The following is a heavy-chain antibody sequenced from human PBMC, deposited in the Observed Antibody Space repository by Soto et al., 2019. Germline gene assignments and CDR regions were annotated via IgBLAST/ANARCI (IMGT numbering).Heavy chain of an antibody. J-gene: IGHJ4*02. V-gene: IGHV3-30*04. Sequence: QVHLVESGGGVVQPGRSLRLSCAASGFTFRRHAVHWVRQAPGKGLECVAVISSDGSAKYYLDSVKGRFTSSRDNSKNTVFLQLNSLSYEDTAVYYCARSRSGAVADSFDSWGQGTLVTVST. CDR3: ARSRSGAVADSFDS. CDR1: GFTFRRHA. D-gene: IGHD3-10*01. CDR2: ISSDGSAK.